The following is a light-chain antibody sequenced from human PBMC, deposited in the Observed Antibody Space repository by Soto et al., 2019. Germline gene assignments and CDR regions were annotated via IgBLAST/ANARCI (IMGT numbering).Light chain of an antibody. CDR2: KDS. Sequence: SYELTQPPSVSVFPGQTARITCSGEALPKQYAYWYQQKPGQAPVLVIYKDSERPSGIPERFSGSSSGTTVTLTISGVQAEDEADYYCQSADSSGIYQVFGTGTKLTV. CDR3: QSADSSGIYQV. CDR1: ALPKQY. V-gene: IGLV3-25*02. J-gene: IGLJ1*01.